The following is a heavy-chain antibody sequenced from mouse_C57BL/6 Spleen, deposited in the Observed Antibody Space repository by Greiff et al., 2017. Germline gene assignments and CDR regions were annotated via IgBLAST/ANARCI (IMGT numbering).Heavy chain of an antibody. Sequence: VQLQQSGAELVKPGASVKISCKASGYAFSSYWMNWVKQRPGKGLEWIGQIYPGDGDTNYNGKFKGKATLTADKSSSTAYMQLSSLTSEDSAVYFCARRPGTGGYYFDYWGQGTTLTVSS. J-gene: IGHJ2*01. CDR1: GYAFSSYW. CDR3: ARRPGTGGYYFDY. CDR2: IYPGDGDT. D-gene: IGHD4-1*01. V-gene: IGHV1-80*01.